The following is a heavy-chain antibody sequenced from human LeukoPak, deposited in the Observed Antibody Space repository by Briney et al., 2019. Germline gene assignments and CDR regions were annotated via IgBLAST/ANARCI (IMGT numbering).Heavy chain of an antibody. V-gene: IGHV4-30-4*01. D-gene: IGHD6-19*01. CDR2: IYYSGST. CDR3: ANSLGGRLGN. J-gene: IGHJ4*02. Sequence: SETLSLTCTVSGGSISSGDYYWSWIRQPPGKGLEWIGNIYYSGSTYYNPSLKSRVAISVDTSKNQFSLKLSSVAAAGTAVYYCANSLGGRLGNWGQGTLVTVSS. CDR1: GGSISSGDYY.